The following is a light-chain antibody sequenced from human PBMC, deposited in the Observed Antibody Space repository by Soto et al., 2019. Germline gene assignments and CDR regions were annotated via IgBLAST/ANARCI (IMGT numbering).Light chain of an antibody. V-gene: IGLV2-14*01. Sequence: QSALTQPASVSGSPGQSISISCTGTSSDIGGYNYVSWYQQHPGKAPKLMIYEVSNRPSGVSNRFSGSKSGNTASLTISGLQAEDDADYYCSSYTSSNILYVIFGGGTKVTVL. CDR3: SSYTSSNILYVI. CDR2: EVS. J-gene: IGLJ2*01. CDR1: SSDIGGYNY.